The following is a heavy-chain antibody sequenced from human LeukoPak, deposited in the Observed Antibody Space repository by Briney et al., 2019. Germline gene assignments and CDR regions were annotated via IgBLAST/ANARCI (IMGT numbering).Heavy chain of an antibody. CDR3: ARALVVPAAMSDYYYYMDV. V-gene: IGHV3-48*03. CDR1: GFTFSSYE. D-gene: IGHD2-2*01. J-gene: IGHJ6*03. CDR2: ISSSGSTI. Sequence: PGGSLRLSCAASGFTFSSYEMNWVRQAPGKGLEWVSYISSSGSTIYYADSVKGRFTISRDNAKNSLYLQMNSLRAEDTAVYYCARALVVPAAMSDYYYYMDVWGKGTTVTISS.